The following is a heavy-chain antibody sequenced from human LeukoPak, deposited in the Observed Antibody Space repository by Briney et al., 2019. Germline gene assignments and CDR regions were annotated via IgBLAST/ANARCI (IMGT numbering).Heavy chain of an antibody. CDR3: ARGVCSSTSCYTYYYYGMDV. CDR2: ISYDGSNK. J-gene: IGHJ6*02. Sequence: GGSLRLSCAASGFTFSSYAMLWVRQAPGKGLEWVAVISYDGSNKYYADSVKGRFTISRDNSKNTLYLQMNSLRAEDTAVYYCARGVCSSTSCYTYYYYGMDVWGQGTTVTVSS. V-gene: IGHV3-30-3*01. D-gene: IGHD2-2*02. CDR1: GFTFSSYA.